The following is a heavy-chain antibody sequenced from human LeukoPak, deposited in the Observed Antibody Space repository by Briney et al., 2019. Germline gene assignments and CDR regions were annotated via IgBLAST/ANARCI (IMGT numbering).Heavy chain of an antibody. CDR1: GFTFSSYR. CDR2: ISSSSSYI. D-gene: IGHD4-17*01. CDR3: ARGGLTTVTSYYFDY. J-gene: IGHJ4*02. V-gene: IGHV3-21*01. Sequence: GGALRLSCAASGFTFSSYRLNGVGQAPWKGLEGVSSISSSSSYIYYADSVKGRFTISRDNAKNSLYLQMNSLRAEDTAVYYCARGGLTTVTSYYFDYWGQGTLVTVSS.